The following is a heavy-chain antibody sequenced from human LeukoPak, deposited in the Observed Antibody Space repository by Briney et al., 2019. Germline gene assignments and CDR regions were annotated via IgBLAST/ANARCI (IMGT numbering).Heavy chain of an antibody. Sequence: PSETLSLTCTVSGGSISSYYWSWIRQPPGKGLEWIGYIYYSGSTNYNPSLKSRVTISVDTSKNQFSLKLRSVTATDTAVYCCARGYGSGSHFDPWGQGTLVTVSS. CDR1: GGSISSYY. CDR2: IYYSGST. D-gene: IGHD3-10*01. V-gene: IGHV4-59*08. J-gene: IGHJ5*02. CDR3: ARGYGSGSHFDP.